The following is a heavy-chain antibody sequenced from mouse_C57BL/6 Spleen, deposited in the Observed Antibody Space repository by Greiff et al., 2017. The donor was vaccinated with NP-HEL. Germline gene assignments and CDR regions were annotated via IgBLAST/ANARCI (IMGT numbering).Heavy chain of an antibody. CDR3: DRAYEGYAGIDYYAMDY. Sequence: QVQLQQSGAELVRPGASVKLSCKASGYTFTDYYINWVKQRPGQGLEWIARIYPGSGNTYYNEKFKGKATLTAEKSSSNAYMQLSSLTSEESAVYFGDRAYEGYAGIDYYAMDYWGQGTSVTVSA. CDR1: GYTFTDYY. J-gene: IGHJ4*01. CDR2: IYPGSGNT. D-gene: IGHD2-3*01. V-gene: IGHV1-76*01.